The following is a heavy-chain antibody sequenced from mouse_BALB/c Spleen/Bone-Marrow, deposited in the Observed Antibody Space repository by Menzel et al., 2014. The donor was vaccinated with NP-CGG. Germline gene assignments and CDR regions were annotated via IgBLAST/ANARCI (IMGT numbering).Heavy chain of an antibody. V-gene: IGHV10-1*02. D-gene: IGHD1-2*01. J-gene: IGHJ2*01. CDR2: IKTKTNDYGT. CDR1: GFTFXTYA. Sequence: EVHLVESGGGLVQPVGSLKLSCVASGFTFXTYAMNWVRQAPGKGLEWVARIKTKTNDYGTFYADSVKDRFTISRDDSQNMLYLQMNNLKTEDTAMYYCVRATAYYFDYWGQGTTLTVSS. CDR3: VRATAYYFDY.